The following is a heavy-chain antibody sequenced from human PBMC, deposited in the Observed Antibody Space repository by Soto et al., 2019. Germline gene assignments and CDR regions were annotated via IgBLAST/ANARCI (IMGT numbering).Heavy chain of an antibody. CDR2: ISVQNGDT. CDR3: ARDRGDSCGYYSRFHY. V-gene: IGHV1-18*04. D-gene: IGHD3-22*01. J-gene: IGHJ4*02. CDR1: GYTFTMFG. Sequence: QVQLIQSGAEVQKPGASVKVSCMASGYTFTMFGFSWVRQAPGQGLEWMGWISVQNGDTRYAQKFQGRVTVTTDASTSTAYMELGSLTSDDTAVYYCARDRGDSCGYYSRFHYWGQGTLVTVSS.